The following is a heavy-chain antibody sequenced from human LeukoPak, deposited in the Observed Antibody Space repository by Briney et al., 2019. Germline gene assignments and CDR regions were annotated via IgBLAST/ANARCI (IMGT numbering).Heavy chain of an antibody. CDR3: ARAAYYYGSGKAYFDY. CDR1: GYTFTSYY. J-gene: IGHJ4*02. D-gene: IGHD3-10*01. CDR2: INPSGGST. Sequence: ASVKVSCKASGYTFTSYYMEWVRQAPGQGLEWMGIINPSGGSTSYAQKFQGRVTTTRDTSTSTVYMELSSLRSEDTAVYYCARAAYYYGSGKAYFDYWGQGTLVTVSS. V-gene: IGHV1-46*01.